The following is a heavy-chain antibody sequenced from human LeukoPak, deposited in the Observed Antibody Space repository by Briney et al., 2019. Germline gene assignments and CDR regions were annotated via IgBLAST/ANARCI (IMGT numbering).Heavy chain of an antibody. CDR2: ISGNNDNP. D-gene: IGHD2-2*01. Sequence: ASVKVSCKTSGYTFSNFGINWVRQAPGQGLEWMGWISGNNDNPNYGQKFQGRFTVTTDSSTSTAYMELRNLKFDDTAVYYCARDGTSTDDYWGQGTLVTVSS. CDR1: GYTFSNFG. V-gene: IGHV1-18*01. J-gene: IGHJ4*02. CDR3: ARDGTSTDDY.